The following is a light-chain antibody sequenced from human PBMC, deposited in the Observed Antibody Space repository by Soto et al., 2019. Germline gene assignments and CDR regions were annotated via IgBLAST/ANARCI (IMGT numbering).Light chain of an antibody. J-gene: IGLJ1*01. CDR1: TSNIGNNY. CDR2: DDD. CDR3: GSWDSSLSAYV. Sequence: QSVLTQPPSVSAAPGQRVTISCSGSTSNIGNNYVSWYQQLPGTAPKLLIYDDDKRPSGIPDRFSGSKSDTSATLGITGFQTGDEADYYCGSWDSSLSAYVFGTGTKVTVL. V-gene: IGLV1-51*01.